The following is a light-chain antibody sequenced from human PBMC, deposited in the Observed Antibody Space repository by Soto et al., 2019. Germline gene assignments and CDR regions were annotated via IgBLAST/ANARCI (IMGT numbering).Light chain of an antibody. V-gene: IGKV3-20*01. CDR1: QSVSSN. Sequence: EIVMTQSPATLSVSPGERATLSCRASQSVSSNLAWYQQKPGQAPRLLIYGASSRATGIPDRFSGSGSGTDFTLTISRLEPEDFAVYYCQQYGSSPPYTFGQGTKVDNK. J-gene: IGKJ2*01. CDR3: QQYGSSPPYT. CDR2: GAS.